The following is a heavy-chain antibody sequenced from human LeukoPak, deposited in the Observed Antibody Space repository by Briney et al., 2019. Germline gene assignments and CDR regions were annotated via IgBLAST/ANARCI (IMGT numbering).Heavy chain of an antibody. CDR2: VDHDGSGT. CDR3: ATDLG. D-gene: IGHD4-17*01. V-gene: IGHV3-74*01. Sequence: GGSLRLSCAASGFSFTSYWMHWVRQPPGKGLVWVSRVDHDGSGTAYADSVTGQFTISRDNAKNTVYLQMNSLRAEDTAVYYCATDLGWGQGTLVTVSS. CDR1: GFSFTSYW. J-gene: IGHJ4*02.